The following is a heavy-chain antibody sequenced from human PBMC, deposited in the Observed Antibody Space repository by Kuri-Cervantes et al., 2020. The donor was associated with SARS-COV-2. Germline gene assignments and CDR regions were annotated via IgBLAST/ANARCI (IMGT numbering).Heavy chain of an antibody. CDR2: IYASGST. V-gene: IGHV4-39*07. Sequence: GSLRLSCTVSGGSISSSSYYWGWIRQPPGKGLEWIGSIYASGSTNYNPSLKSRVTISVDTSKNQFSLKLSSVTAADTAVYYCAGAYGRSTYYYGMDVWGQGNTVHVAS. CDR1: GGSISSSSYY. D-gene: IGHD1-26*01. CDR3: AGAYGRSTYYYGMDV. J-gene: IGHJ6*01.